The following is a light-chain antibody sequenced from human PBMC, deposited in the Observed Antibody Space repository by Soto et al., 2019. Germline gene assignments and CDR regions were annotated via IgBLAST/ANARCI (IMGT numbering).Light chain of an antibody. Sequence: EIVLTQSPATLSLSPGERATLSCRASQSISSRLAWYQQKPGQAPRLLMYDASNRATGIPARFSGSGSGTDFTLTISSLEPEDFAIYYCQQHPNWPLTFGGGTKVEIK. CDR1: QSISSR. V-gene: IGKV3-11*01. CDR3: QQHPNWPLT. CDR2: DAS. J-gene: IGKJ4*01.